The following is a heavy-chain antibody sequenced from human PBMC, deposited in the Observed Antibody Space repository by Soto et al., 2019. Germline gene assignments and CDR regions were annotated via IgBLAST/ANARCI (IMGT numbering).Heavy chain of an antibody. CDR2: ISAYNGNT. V-gene: IGHV1-18*01. CDR3: ARVGVEGYCSGGSCYWDTRPGYFDY. CDR1: GYTFTSYG. D-gene: IGHD2-15*01. J-gene: IGHJ4*02. Sequence: ASVKVSCKASGYTFTSYGISWVRQAPGQGLEWMGWISAYNGNTNYAQKLQGRVTMTTDTSTSTAYMELRSLRSDDTAVYYCARVGVEGYCSGGSCYWDTRPGYFDYWGQGTLVTVSS.